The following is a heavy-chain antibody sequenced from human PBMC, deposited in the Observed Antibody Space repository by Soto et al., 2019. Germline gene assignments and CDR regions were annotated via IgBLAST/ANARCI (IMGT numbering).Heavy chain of an antibody. CDR2: IYPGDSDT. CDR1: GYSFTSYW. V-gene: IGHV5-51*01. CDR3: ARANYDILTGPRGYYFDY. J-gene: IGHJ4*02. Sequence: GESLKISCKGSGYSFTSYWIGWVRQMPGKGLEWMGIIYPGDSDTRYSPSFQGQVTISADKSISTAYLQWSSLKASDTAMYYCARANYDILTGPRGYYFDYWGQGTLVTVSS. D-gene: IGHD3-9*01.